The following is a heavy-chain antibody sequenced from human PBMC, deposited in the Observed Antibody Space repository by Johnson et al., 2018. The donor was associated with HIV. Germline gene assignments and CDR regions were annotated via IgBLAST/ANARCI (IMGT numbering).Heavy chain of an antibody. CDR2: IRYDESDK. CDR1: GFAFSNYG. J-gene: IGHJ3*02. CDR3: TKDGQPYYNFWSASPDVFDI. D-gene: IGHD3-3*01. V-gene: IGHV3-30*02. Sequence: QVQLVESGGGVVQPGGSLRLSCAASGFAFSNYGLHWVRQSPGRGLEWVAFIRYDESDKYYADSVKGRITMYRDNSKNTVYLQMNSLRVEDTAVYYCTKDGQPYYNFWSASPDVFDIWGQGTMVSVSS.